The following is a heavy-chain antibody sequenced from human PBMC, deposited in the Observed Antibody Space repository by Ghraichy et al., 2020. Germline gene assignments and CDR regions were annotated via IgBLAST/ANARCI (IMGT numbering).Heavy chain of an antibody. CDR3: ARYHSATLDY. J-gene: IGHJ4*02. Sequence: ASVKVSCKISGYPLGAYDLHWVRRTPGLGLQWMGRINPANGATDYSETFKDRVAMTSDTVINTAYMELRGLRSDDTAVYFCARYHSATLDYWGQGSLITVSS. V-gene: IGHV1-2*06. D-gene: IGHD3-10*01. CDR2: INPANGAT. CDR1: GYPLGAYD.